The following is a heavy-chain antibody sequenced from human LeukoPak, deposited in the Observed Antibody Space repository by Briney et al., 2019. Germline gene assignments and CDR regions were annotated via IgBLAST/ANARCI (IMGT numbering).Heavy chain of an antibody. CDR2: IYHSGST. J-gene: IGHJ6*04. D-gene: IGHD3-10*01. Sequence: RSSQTLSLTCAVSGGSISSGGYSWSWIRQPPGKGLEWIGYIYHSGSTYYNPSLKSRVTISVDRSKSQFSLKLSSVTAADTAVYYCARGKVWFGELISLYYYYGMDVWGKGTTVTVSS. CDR3: ARGKVWFGELISLYYYYGMDV. V-gene: IGHV4-30-2*01. CDR1: GGSISSGGYS.